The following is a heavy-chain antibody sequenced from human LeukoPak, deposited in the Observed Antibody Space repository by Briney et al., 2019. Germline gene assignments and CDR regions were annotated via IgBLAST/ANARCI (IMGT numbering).Heavy chain of an antibody. J-gene: IGHJ4*02. CDR2: ISASSSTI. D-gene: IGHD3-10*01. Sequence: GGSLRLSCAASGFTFSSYSMSWVRQAPGKGPEWVSYISASSSTIYYADSVKGRLTISRDNAKNSLFLQMNSLKDEDTAVYYCARSYGYFDYWGQGTLVTVSS. V-gene: IGHV3-48*02. CDR3: ARSYGYFDY. CDR1: GFTFSSYS.